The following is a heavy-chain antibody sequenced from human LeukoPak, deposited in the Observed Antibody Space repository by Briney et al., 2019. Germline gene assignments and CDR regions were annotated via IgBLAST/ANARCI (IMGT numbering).Heavy chain of an antibody. J-gene: IGHJ4*02. D-gene: IGHD6-19*01. CDR3: AKDIRGSGWYFDY. CDR2: ISGSGGDT. Sequence: PGGSLRLSCTASGFTFSNYAMSWVRQAPGKGLEWVSLISGSGGDTKYVDSVKGRFTVSRDNSKNTLYLQMNSLRAEDTALYYCAKDIRGSGWYFDYWGQGTLVTVSS. V-gene: IGHV3-23*01. CDR1: GFTFSNYA.